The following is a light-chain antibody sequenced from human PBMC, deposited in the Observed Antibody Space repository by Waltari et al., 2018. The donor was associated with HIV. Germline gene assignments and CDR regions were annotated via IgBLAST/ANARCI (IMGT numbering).Light chain of an antibody. Sequence: EVVMTQSPAILSVSPGERASLSCRASQSLGYNLAWYQQKLGQAPRLLIYGASIRATGIPARFSGSGSGTDFTLAISSLQSEDFALYFCQQDKNGVTFGGGTRVE. CDR2: GAS. J-gene: IGKJ4*01. CDR1: QSLGYN. CDR3: QQDKNGVT. V-gene: IGKV3-15*01.